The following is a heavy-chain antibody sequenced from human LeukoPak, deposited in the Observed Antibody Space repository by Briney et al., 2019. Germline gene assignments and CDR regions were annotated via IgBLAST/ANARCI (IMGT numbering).Heavy chain of an antibody. J-gene: IGHJ4*02. D-gene: IGHD4-23*01. CDR3: ARASGYGGNSIDY. CDR1: GGSITIYY. Sequence: SETLSLTCTVSGGSITIYYWSWIRQPPGKGLEWVGNTYYSGNTHYNPSLKSRVTISVDPSKNQFSLILSSVTAADTALYYCARASGYGGNSIDYWGQGTLVTVSS. CDR2: TYYSGNT. V-gene: IGHV4-59*01.